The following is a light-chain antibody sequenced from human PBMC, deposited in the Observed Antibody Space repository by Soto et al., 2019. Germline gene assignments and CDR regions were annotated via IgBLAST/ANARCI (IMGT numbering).Light chain of an antibody. CDR3: SSYTSSSTPVV. CDR1: SVGAYNY. V-gene: IGLV2-14*03. J-gene: IGLJ2*01. CDR2: DVS. Sequence: QSELTQPASVSGSPGQSITISCTGTSVGAYNYVSWYQHHPGKAPKLMIYDVSNRPSGVSNRFSGSKSGNTASLTISGLQAEDEADYYCSSYTSSSTPVVFGGGTKLTVL.